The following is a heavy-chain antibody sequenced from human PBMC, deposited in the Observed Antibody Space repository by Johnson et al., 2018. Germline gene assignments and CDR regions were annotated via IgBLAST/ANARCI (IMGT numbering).Heavy chain of an antibody. J-gene: IGHJ6*02. CDR1: GDSVSRHY. Sequence: QVQLQESGPRLAKPSETLSLTCTVSGDSVSRHYWSWIRQSPGKGLDWIGYVHYTGRTNYNPPLRRRVIISLDTSKNQVSLQLNSVIAADTAVYYCARLVELRYFEALGYYYHSLDVWGQGTTVTVSS. CDR2: VHYTGRT. V-gene: IGHV4-59*02. CDR3: ARLVELRYFEALGYYYHSLDV. D-gene: IGHD3-9*01.